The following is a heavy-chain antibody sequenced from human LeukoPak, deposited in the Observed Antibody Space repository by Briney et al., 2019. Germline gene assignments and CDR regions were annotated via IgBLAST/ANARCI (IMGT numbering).Heavy chain of an antibody. Sequence: GGSLRLSCVASGLSLSSYWVHWVRQAPGKGLVWVSRINIEGSTTTYADSVKGRFTISRDNSKNTLYLQMNSLRAEDTAVYYCAKSRSYYYDSSGYYAVDYWGQGTLVTVSS. CDR3: AKSRSYYYDSSGYYAVDY. CDR2: INIEGSTT. CDR1: GLSLSSYW. J-gene: IGHJ4*02. V-gene: IGHV3-74*03. D-gene: IGHD3-22*01.